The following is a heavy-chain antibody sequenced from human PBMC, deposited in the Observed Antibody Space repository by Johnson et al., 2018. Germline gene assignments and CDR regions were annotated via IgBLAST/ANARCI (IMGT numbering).Heavy chain of an antibody. CDR3: ARGSAVADPHAFDL. J-gene: IGHJ3*01. Sequence: QVQLVQSGGGVVQPGRSMRLSCAASGFTFSNYGMHWVRQAPGKGLEWVAVIWYDGSNKYYADSVKGRFTISRDNSKNTLYLQMNSLRAEDTAVYYCARGSAVADPHAFDLWGQGTMVTVSS. CDR2: IWYDGSNK. V-gene: IGHV3-33*01. CDR1: GFTFSNYG. D-gene: IGHD6-19*01.